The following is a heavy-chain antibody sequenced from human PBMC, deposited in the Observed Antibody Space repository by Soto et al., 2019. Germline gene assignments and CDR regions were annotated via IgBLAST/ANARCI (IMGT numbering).Heavy chain of an antibody. CDR1: GFTFSNCA. CDR3: AKVYYSGTFPGAFDI. D-gene: IGHD1-26*01. Sequence: PGGSLRLSCAVSGFTFSNCAIHWVRQAPGKGLEWVSGISAGGSSTFYADSVKGRFTISRDNSMNTLYLHMTSLRAEDTAVYYCAKVYYSGTFPGAFDIWGQGTLVTVSS. CDR2: ISAGGSST. V-gene: IGHV3-23*01. J-gene: IGHJ3*02.